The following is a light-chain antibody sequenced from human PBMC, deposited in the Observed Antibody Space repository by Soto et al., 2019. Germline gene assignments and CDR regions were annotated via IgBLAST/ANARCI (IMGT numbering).Light chain of an antibody. CDR3: HSFDTNLRGSV. Sequence: QSVLTQPTSVSGAPGQRVTISCSGTSSNIGAGYDVHWYHQLPGTAPKLLIFGNNNRPSGVPARFSASRSGTSASLAITGLQAEDEADYYCHSFDTNLRGSVFGGGTKLTVL. CDR1: SSNIGAGYD. J-gene: IGLJ3*02. V-gene: IGLV1-40*01. CDR2: GNN.